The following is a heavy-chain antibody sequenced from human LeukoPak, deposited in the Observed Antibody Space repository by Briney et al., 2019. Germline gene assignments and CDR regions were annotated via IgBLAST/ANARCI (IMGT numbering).Heavy chain of an antibody. CDR1: GGTFSSYA. CDR2: IIPIFGTA. D-gene: IGHD6-6*01. CDR3: ARAGIAARPDGYYYYGMDV. Sequence: SVKVSCKASGGTFSSYAISWVRQAPGQGLEWMGGIIPIFGTANYAQKFQGRVTITADESTSTAYMELSSLRSEDTAVYYCARAGIAARPDGYYYYGMDVWGQGTTVTVSS. V-gene: IGHV1-69*13. J-gene: IGHJ6*02.